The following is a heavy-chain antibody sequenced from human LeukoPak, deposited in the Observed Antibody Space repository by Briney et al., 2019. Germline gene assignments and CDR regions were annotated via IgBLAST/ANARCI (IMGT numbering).Heavy chain of an antibody. CDR2: IWYDGRKT. D-gene: IGHD4-17*01. CDR3: AKDLGTTGMYFQY. V-gene: IGHV3-33*06. CDR1: GFTFSNYG. J-gene: IGHJ4*02. Sequence: PGRSLRLSCAASGFTFSNYGMHWIRQAPGKGLEWVAVIWYDGRKTYYADSMRGRFTISRDNSKNTLFLQMNNLRAEDTAIYFCAKDLGTTGMYFQYWGQGNLVTV.